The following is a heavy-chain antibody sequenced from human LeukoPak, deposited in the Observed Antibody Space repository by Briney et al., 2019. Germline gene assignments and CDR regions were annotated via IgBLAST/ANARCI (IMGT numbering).Heavy chain of an antibody. V-gene: IGHV1-69*11. CDR3: ARGQGYGDLGY. CDR1: GGTFSSYA. J-gene: IGHJ4*02. CDR2: IIPILGTA. Sequence: SVKVSCKASGGTFSSYAISWVRQAPGQGLEWMGRIIPILGTANYAQKFQGRVTITTDESTSTAYMELSSLRSEDTAVYYCARGQGYGDLGYWGQGTLVTVSS. D-gene: IGHD4-17*01.